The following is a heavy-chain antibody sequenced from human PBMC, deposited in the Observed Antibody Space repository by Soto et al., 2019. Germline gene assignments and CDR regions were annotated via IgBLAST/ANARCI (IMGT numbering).Heavy chain of an antibody. D-gene: IGHD4-17*01. J-gene: IGHJ6*02. CDR2: IYYSGSS. CDR1: GGSISSSTYY. CDR3: ARHGVDYGDYASYYYYGMDV. Sequence: QLQLQESGPGLVKPSETLSLTCTVSGGSISSSTYYWGWIRQPPGKGLEWIGMIYYSGSSYYNPSLKSRVTISIDTSKNPFSLGLSSVTAADTAVYYCARHGVDYGDYASYYYYGMDVWGRGTTVTVSS. V-gene: IGHV4-39*01.